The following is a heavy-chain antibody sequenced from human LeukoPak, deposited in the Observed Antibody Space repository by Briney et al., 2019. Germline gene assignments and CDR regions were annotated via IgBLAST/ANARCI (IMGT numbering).Heavy chain of an antibody. D-gene: IGHD1-26*01. CDR1: GGSISSYY. J-gene: IGHJ4*02. Sequence: PSETLSVTCTVSGGSISSYYWSWIRQPPGKGLEWIGYIYYSGSTYYNPSLKSRVTISIDTSKNQFSLELTSVTAADTAVYHCAREPTYWGQGTLVTVSS. V-gene: IGHV4-59*01. CDR2: IYYSGST. CDR3: AREPTY.